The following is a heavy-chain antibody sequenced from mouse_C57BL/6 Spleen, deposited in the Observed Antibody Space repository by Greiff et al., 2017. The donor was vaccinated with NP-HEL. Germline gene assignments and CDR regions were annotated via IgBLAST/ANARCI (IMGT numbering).Heavy chain of an antibody. Sequence: QVQLQQPGAELVRPGSSVKLSCKASGYTFTSYWMDWVKQRPGQGLEWIGNIYPSDSETHYNQKFKDKATLTVDKSSSTAYMQLSSLTSEDSAVYYCARSGGYDFADWGQGTLVTVSA. V-gene: IGHV1-61*01. D-gene: IGHD2-2*01. J-gene: IGHJ3*01. CDR3: ARSGGYDFAD. CDR2: IYPSDSET. CDR1: GYTFTSYW.